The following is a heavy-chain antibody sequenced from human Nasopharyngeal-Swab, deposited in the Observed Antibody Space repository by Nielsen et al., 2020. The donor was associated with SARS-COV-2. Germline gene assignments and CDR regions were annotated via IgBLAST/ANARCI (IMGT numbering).Heavy chain of an antibody. J-gene: IGHJ5*02. V-gene: IGHV5-51*01. CDR2: IFPGDSDT. Sequence: GESLKISCKGSGYSFTNYWIGWVRQMPGKGLECLGIIFPGDSDTRYSPSFQGQVTISADRSISTAYLQWSSLKASDTAMYFCARIKDGSGFGWFDPWGQGTLVTVSS. D-gene: IGHD3-10*01. CDR3: ARIKDGSGFGWFDP. CDR1: GYSFTNYW.